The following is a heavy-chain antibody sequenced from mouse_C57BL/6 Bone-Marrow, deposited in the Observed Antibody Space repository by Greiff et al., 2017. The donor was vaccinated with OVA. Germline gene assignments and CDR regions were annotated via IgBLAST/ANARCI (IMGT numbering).Heavy chain of an antibody. CDR3: ARGAYYYGSSYDY. J-gene: IGHJ2*01. Sequence: EVQLQESGPELVKPGASVKISCKASGYSFTGYYMNWVKQSPEKSLEWIGEINPSTGGTTYNQKFKAKATLTVDKSSSTAYMQLKSLTSEDSAVYYCARGAYYYGSSYDYWGQGTTLTVSS. V-gene: IGHV1-42*01. CDR2: INPSTGGT. CDR1: GYSFTGYY. D-gene: IGHD1-1*01.